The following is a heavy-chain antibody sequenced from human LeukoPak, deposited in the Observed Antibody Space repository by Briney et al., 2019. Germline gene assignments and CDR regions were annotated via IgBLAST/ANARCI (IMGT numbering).Heavy chain of an antibody. J-gene: IGHJ5*02. D-gene: IGHD2-2*01. CDR3: AKDRGEVPARGWFDP. Sequence: GGSLRLSCAASGITFSSYAMSWVRQAPGKGLGWVSVISGSGAGTYYTDSVKGRFTISRDNSKNTLYLQMNSLRAEDTAVYYCAKDRGEVPARGWFDPWGQGTLVTVSS. V-gene: IGHV3-23*01. CDR1: GITFSSYA. CDR2: ISGSGAGT.